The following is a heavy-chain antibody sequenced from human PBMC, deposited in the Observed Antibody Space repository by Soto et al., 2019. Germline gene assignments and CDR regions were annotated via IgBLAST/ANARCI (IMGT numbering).Heavy chain of an antibody. J-gene: IGHJ4*02. D-gene: IGHD3-10*01. CDR3: ARSLWFGELH. CDR1: GFSLSTTGVG. V-gene: IGHV2-5*02. CDR2: IYWDNDK. Sequence: QITLKESGPTLVKPTQTLTLTCSFCGFSLSTTGVGVGWIRQSPGKALEWLAIIYWDNDKRYSPSLKSRVTITKDTSKNHVVLTVSNMDPVDTGTYYCARSLWFGELHWGQGALVTVSS.